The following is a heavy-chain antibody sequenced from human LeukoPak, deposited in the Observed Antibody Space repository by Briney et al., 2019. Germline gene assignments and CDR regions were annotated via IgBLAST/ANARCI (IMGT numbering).Heavy chain of an antibody. CDR3: ARDLSRRVVVITTRGDAFDI. D-gene: IGHD3-22*01. V-gene: IGHV3-21*01. Sequence: PGGSLRLSCAASGFTFSSYSMNWVRQAPGKGLEWVSSISSSSSYIYYADSVKGRFTISRDNAKNSLYLQMNSLRAEDTAVHYCARDLSRRVVVITTRGDAFDIWGQGTMVTVSS. CDR1: GFTFSSYS. CDR2: ISSSSSYI. J-gene: IGHJ3*02.